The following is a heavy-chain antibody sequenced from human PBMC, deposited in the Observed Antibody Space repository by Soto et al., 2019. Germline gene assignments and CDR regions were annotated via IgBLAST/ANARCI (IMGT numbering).Heavy chain of an antibody. CDR1: GGSISSYY. V-gene: IGHV4-59*01. Sequence: PSETLSLTCTFSGGSISSYYWSWIRQPPGKGLEWIGYIYYSGSTNYNPSLKSRVTISVDTSKDQFSLKLSSVTAADTAVYYCARGKLELRNYYYYYGMDVWGQGTTVTVSS. D-gene: IGHD1-7*01. CDR2: IYYSGST. J-gene: IGHJ6*02. CDR3: ARGKLELRNYYYYYGMDV.